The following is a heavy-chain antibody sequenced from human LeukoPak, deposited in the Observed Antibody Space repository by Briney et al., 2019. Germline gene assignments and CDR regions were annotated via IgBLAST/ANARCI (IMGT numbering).Heavy chain of an antibody. Sequence: GESLKISCKGSGYNFASYWIGWVRQMPGKGLEWMGIIYPGDSDTRYSPSFRGQVTISADKSISTAYLQWSSLKASDTAMYYCARHGSITTRRDWFDPWGQGTLVTVSS. CDR2: IYPGDSDT. D-gene: IGHD6-6*01. J-gene: IGHJ5*02. V-gene: IGHV5-51*01. CDR1: GYNFASYW. CDR3: ARHGSITTRRDWFDP.